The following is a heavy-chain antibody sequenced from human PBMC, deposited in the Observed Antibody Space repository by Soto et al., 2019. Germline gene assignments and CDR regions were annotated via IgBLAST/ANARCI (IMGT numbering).Heavy chain of an antibody. CDR2: ISGSGGGT. J-gene: IGHJ5*01. CDR3: AKGWCDS. Sequence: GGSLSLSCAASGFSFSSHVMSWVRQAPGKGLEWVSSISGSGGGTYYADSVKGRFIISRDNSKNTLDLQMNSLRVEDTAVYYCAKGWCDSWGQGTLVTVSS. V-gene: IGHV3-23*01. CDR1: GFSFSSHV.